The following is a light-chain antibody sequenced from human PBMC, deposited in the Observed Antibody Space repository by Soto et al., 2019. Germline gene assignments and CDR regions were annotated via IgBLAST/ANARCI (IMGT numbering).Light chain of an antibody. J-gene: IGKJ1*01. CDR3: QQYNHWRT. V-gene: IGKV1-9*01. Sequence: DIQLPQSTSSLSASVGDRVTITCRVSQGISSYLNWYRQKPGKVPKLLIYAASTLQSGVPSRFSGSGSGTEFTLTISSLQSEDFVVYYCQQYNHWRTFGQGTKVDIK. CDR1: QGISSY. CDR2: AAS.